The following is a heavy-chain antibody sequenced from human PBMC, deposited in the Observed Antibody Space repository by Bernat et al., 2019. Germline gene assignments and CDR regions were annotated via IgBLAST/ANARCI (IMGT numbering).Heavy chain of an antibody. CDR3: ARVMVKVLVHYYYYGMDV. CDR1: GGTFISYA. V-gene: IGHV1-69*01. Sequence: GGTFISYALSWVRQAPGQGLEWMGGIIPIFGTATYAQKVQGRVTITADEAMSTAYMELSILRSDDTAVHYCARVMVKVLVHYYYYGMDVGGQG. J-gene: IGHJ6*02. D-gene: IGHD3-10*01. CDR2: IIPIFGTA.